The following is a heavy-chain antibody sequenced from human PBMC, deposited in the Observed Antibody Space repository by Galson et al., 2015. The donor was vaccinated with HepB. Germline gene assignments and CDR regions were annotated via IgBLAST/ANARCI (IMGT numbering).Heavy chain of an antibody. Sequence: SLRLSCAASGFTFSSYWMSWVRQAPGKGLEWVANIKQDGSEKYYVDSVKGRFTISRDNAKNSLYLQMNSLRAEDTAVYYCARGFTAMSYYYYGMDVWGQGTTVTVSS. J-gene: IGHJ6*02. V-gene: IGHV3-7*02. D-gene: IGHD5-18*01. CDR2: IKQDGSEK. CDR3: ARGFTAMSYYYYGMDV. CDR1: GFTFSSYW.